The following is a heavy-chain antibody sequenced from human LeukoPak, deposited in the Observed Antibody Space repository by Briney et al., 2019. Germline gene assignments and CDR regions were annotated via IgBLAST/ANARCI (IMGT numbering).Heavy chain of an antibody. CDR3: ARGPAWFGELGYGMDV. Sequence: GGSLRLSCAASGFTFSSYGMHWVRQAPGKGLEWVAVIWYDGSNKYYADSVKGRFTISRDNSKNTLYLQMNSLRAEDTAVYYCARGPAWFGELGYGMDVWGQGTTVIVSS. CDR2: IWYDGSNK. CDR1: GFTFSSYG. D-gene: IGHD3-10*01. V-gene: IGHV3-33*01. J-gene: IGHJ6*02.